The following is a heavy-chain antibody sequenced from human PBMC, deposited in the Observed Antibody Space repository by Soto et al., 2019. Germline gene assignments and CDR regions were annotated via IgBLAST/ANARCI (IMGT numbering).Heavy chain of an antibody. Sequence: PSQTLSLTCAISGDSVSSNSAAWNWLRQSPSRGLEWLGRTYYRSKWYNDYVVSVKSRITINPDTSKNQFSLQLNSVTPEDTAVYYCARERGVLSEALDIWGQGTVVTVSS. V-gene: IGHV6-1*01. CDR2: TYYRSKWYN. CDR3: ARERGVLSEALDI. D-gene: IGHD3-10*01. J-gene: IGHJ3*02. CDR1: GDSVSSNSAA.